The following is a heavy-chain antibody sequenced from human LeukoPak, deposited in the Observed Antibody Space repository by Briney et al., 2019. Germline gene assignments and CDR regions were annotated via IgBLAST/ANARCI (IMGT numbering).Heavy chain of an antibody. D-gene: IGHD6-6*01. V-gene: IGHV3-64*01. Sequence: GGSLRLSCAASGFTFSSYAMHWVRQAPGKGLEYVSAISSNGGSTYYANSVKGRFTISRDNSKNTLYLQMNSLREEDTAVYYCARDVRAFSTSSSAFDIWGQGTMVTASS. CDR1: GFTFSSYA. CDR3: ARDVRAFSTSSSAFDI. CDR2: ISSNGGST. J-gene: IGHJ3*02.